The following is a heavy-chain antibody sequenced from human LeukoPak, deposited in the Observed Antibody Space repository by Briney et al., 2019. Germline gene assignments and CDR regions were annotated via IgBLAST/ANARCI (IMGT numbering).Heavy chain of an antibody. Sequence: PSETLPLTCTVSGGSISSSYWTWIRQPPGKGLEWIGYIYYSGSTNYNPSLNSRVTISVDTSKNQFSLKLSSVTAADTAVYYCARRKVVPVAPFDYWGQGTLVTVSS. D-gene: IGHD2-2*01. J-gene: IGHJ4*02. CDR2: IYYSGST. CDR3: ARRKVVPVAPFDY. CDR1: GGSISSSY. V-gene: IGHV4-59*08.